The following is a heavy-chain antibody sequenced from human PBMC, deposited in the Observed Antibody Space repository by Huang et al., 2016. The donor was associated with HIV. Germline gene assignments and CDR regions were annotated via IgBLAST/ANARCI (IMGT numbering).Heavy chain of an antibody. CDR1: GFTFSSYG. Sequence: QVQLVESGGGVVQPGRSLRISCAASGFTFSSYGMHWVRQAPGKGLAWVAVRSYDGKTKYYADSVKGRFSISRDNSKTTGYLQLNSLRVEDTAVYYCAKGGSAAAVLDFWGQGTLVTVSS. CDR2: RSYDGKTK. CDR3: AKGGSAAAVLDF. J-gene: IGHJ4*02. D-gene: IGHD6-13*01. V-gene: IGHV3-30*18.